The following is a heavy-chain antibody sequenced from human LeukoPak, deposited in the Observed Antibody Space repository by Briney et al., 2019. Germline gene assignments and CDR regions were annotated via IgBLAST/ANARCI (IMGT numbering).Heavy chain of an antibody. CDR2: IIPILGIA. CDR3: ARGWSHYYGSGSFIPAYYFDY. D-gene: IGHD3-10*01. J-gene: IGHJ4*02. CDR1: GGTFSSYA. Sequence: GSSVKVSCKASGGTFSSYAISWVRQAPGQGLEWMGRIIPILGIANYAQKFQGRVTITADKSTSTAYMELSSLRSEDTPVYYCARGWSHYYGSGSFIPAYYFDYWGQGTLVTVSS. V-gene: IGHV1-69*04.